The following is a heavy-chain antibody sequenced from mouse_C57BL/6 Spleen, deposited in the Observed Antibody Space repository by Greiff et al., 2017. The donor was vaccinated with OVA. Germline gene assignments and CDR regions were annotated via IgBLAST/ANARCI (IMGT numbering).Heavy chain of an antibody. CDR2: INPYNGGT. D-gene: IGHD2-4*01. Sequence: VQLQQSGPVLVKPGASVKMSCKASGYTFTDYYMNWVKQSHGKSLEWIGVINPYNGGTSYNQKFKGKATLTVDKSSSTTYMDLNSLTSEDSAVDYCARGYYYDYEGAMDYWGQGTSVTVSA. J-gene: IGHJ4*01. CDR3: ARGYYYDYEGAMDY. V-gene: IGHV1-19*01. CDR1: GYTFTDYY.